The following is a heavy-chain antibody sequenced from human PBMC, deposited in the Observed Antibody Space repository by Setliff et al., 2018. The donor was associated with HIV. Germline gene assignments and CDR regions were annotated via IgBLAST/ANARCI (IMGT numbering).Heavy chain of an antibody. CDR1: GGSISSSSSF. CDR3: ARQKTVTTYFDY. CDR2: IYYSGST. J-gene: IGHJ4*02. D-gene: IGHD4-17*01. Sequence: SETLSLTCTVSGGSISSSSSFWGWIRQPPGKGLEWIGSIYYSGSTYYNPSLQSRVTISVDTSKNQSSLKLSSVTAADTAVYYCARQKTVTTYFDYWGQGTLVTVSS. V-gene: IGHV4-39*01.